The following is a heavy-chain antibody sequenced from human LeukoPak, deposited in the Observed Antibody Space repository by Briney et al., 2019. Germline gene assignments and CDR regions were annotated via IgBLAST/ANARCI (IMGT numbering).Heavy chain of an antibody. D-gene: IGHD2-15*01. CDR2: ISSGSSAI. Sequence: GGSLRLSCEASGFTFTTYSMTWVRQAPGKGLEWVSIISSGSSAIFSADALKGRFTISRDNAKNSLYLQMNSLRAEDTALYYCAKVPYCSGGSCYVYFDYWGQGTLVTVSS. V-gene: IGHV3-21*04. CDR3: AKVPYCSGGSCYVYFDY. J-gene: IGHJ4*02. CDR1: GFTFTTYS.